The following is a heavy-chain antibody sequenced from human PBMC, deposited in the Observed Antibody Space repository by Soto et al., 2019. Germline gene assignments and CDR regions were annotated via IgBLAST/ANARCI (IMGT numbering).Heavy chain of an antibody. V-gene: IGHV4-59*01. CDR3: ARDSGYNYGYFRWFDP. Sequence: SETLSLTCTVSGGSISNYYWSWIRQPPGKGLEWIGHIFYSGSTNYNPALKSRVTISVDTSKNQFSLKLSSVTAADTAVYYCARDSGYNYGYFRWFDPWGQGTLVT. CDR1: GGSISNYY. D-gene: IGHD5-18*01. CDR2: IFYSGST. J-gene: IGHJ5*02.